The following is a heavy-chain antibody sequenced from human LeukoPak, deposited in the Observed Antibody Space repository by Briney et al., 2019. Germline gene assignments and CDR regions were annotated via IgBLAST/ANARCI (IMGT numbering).Heavy chain of an antibody. D-gene: IGHD4-11*01. CDR3: ASDHDYRAFDY. CDR2: IIPIFGTA. CDR1: GGTFSSYA. J-gene: IGHJ4*02. V-gene: IGHV1-69*05. Sequence: XVKVSCKASGGTFSSYAISWVRQAPGQGLEWMGRIIPIFGTANYAQKFQGRVTITTDESTSTAYMELSSLRSEDTAVYYCASDHDYRAFDYWGQGTLVTVSS.